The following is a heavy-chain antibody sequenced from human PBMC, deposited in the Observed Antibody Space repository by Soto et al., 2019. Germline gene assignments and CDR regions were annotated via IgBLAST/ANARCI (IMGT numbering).Heavy chain of an antibody. Sequence: VQLQESGPGLVKPSETLSLTCTVSGGSFNNYYWSWIRQPPGKGLEFIGYIYYAEGTTYNPSLKSRVTISVDTSNNQFSLKLTSVTAADTAVYYSARLGGYYQALDSWGQGTLLTVSS. CDR3: ARLGGYYQALDS. V-gene: IGHV4-59*08. CDR1: GGSFNNYY. CDR2: IYYAEGT. J-gene: IGHJ1*01. D-gene: IGHD3-22*01.